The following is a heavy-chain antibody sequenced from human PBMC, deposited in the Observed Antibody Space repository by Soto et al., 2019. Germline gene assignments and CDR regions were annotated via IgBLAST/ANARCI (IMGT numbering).Heavy chain of an antibody. D-gene: IGHD1-26*01. CDR2: ISSSGSTI. Sequence: GGSLRLSCAASGFTFSDYYMSWIRQAPGKGLEWVSYISSSGSTIYYADSVKGRFTISRDNAKNSLYLQMNSLRAEDTAVYYCARTATNIPAFYYYMDVWGKGTTVTVSS. V-gene: IGHV3-11*01. CDR1: GFTFSDYY. J-gene: IGHJ6*03. CDR3: ARTATNIPAFYYYMDV.